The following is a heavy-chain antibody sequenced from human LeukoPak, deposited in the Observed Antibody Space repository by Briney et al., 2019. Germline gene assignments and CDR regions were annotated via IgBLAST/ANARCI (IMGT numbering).Heavy chain of an antibody. CDR2: ISGYNGNT. J-gene: IGHJ6*03. V-gene: IGHV1-18*01. D-gene: IGHD3-16*02. Sequence: APVKVSCKASGYTFTRYGISWVRQAPGQGLEWMGWISGYNGNTNYAQKLQGRVSMTADTSTSTAYMELRSLRSDDTAVYYCARDRVPTYYDYVWGSYPPPGFYYYYMDVWGKGTTVTISS. CDR3: ARDRVPTYYDYVWGSYPPPGFYYYYMDV. CDR1: GYTFTRYG.